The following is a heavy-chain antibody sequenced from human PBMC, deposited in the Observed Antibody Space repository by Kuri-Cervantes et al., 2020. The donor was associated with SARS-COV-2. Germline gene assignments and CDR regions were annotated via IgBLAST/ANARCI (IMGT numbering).Heavy chain of an antibody. Sequence: GGSLRLSCAASGFTFSSYAMHWVRQAPGKGLEWVAVISYDGSNKYYVDSVKGRFTISRDNSKNTLYLQMNSLRAEDTAVYYCARGGLPITMGDGAFDIWGQGTMVTVSS. D-gene: IGHD3-10*01. V-gene: IGHV3-30-3*01. CDR1: GFTFSSYA. J-gene: IGHJ3*02. CDR2: ISYDGSNK. CDR3: ARGGLPITMGDGAFDI.